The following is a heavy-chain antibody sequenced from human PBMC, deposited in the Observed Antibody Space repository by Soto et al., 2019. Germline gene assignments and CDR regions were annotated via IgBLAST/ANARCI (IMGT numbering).Heavy chain of an antibody. CDR3: ARHKGSSWYYYYYGMDV. J-gene: IGHJ6*02. CDR2: IYPGDSDT. D-gene: IGHD6-13*01. V-gene: IGHV5-51*01. Sequence: PGESLKSSCKGSGYSFTIYWIGWVRQMPWKGLEWMGIIYPGDSDTRYSPSFQGQVTISADKSISTAYLQWSSLKASDTAMYYCARHKGSSWYYYYYGMDVWGQGTTVTVSS. CDR1: GYSFTIYW.